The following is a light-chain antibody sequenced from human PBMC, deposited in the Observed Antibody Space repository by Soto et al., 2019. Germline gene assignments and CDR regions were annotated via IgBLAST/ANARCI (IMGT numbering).Light chain of an antibody. CDR2: GNS. V-gene: IGLV1-40*01. CDR3: QSYDSTLSGSGV. Sequence: QSVLTQPPSVSGAPGHRVTISCTGSSSNIGAGYDVHWYQQLPGTAPKLLIYGNSNRPSGVPDRFSASKSGTSASLAITGLQAGDEADYYCQSYDSTLSGSGVFGGGTKLTVL. J-gene: IGLJ3*02. CDR1: SSNIGAGYD.